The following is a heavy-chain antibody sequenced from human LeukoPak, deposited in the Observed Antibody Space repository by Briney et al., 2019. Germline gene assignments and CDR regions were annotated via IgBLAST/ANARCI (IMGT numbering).Heavy chain of an antibody. Sequence: GGSLRLSCAASGFTFSSYWMTWVRQAPGKGLEWVANVKEDGSKKNYVDSVKGRFTISRDNAKNSLYLQMNSLRAEDTAVYYCATPLDYYDSSGYHQGGDWGQGTLVTVSS. CDR3: ATPLDYYDSSGYHQGGD. J-gene: IGHJ4*02. CDR1: GFTFSSYW. CDR2: VKEDGSKK. D-gene: IGHD3-22*01. V-gene: IGHV3-7*03.